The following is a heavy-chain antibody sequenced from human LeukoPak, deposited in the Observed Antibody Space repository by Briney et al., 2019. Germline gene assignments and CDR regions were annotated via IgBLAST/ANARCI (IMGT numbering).Heavy chain of an antibody. Sequence: GGSLRLSCAASGFTFSSYWMSWVRQAPGKGLEWVANIKQDGSEKYYVDSVKGRFTISRDNAKNSLYLQMNSLRAEDTAVYYCARGGGYYDSSGYLALHCWGQGTLVTVSS. CDR2: IKQDGSEK. CDR1: GFTFSSYW. V-gene: IGHV3-7*01. D-gene: IGHD3-22*01. CDR3: ARGGGYYDSSGYLALHC. J-gene: IGHJ4*02.